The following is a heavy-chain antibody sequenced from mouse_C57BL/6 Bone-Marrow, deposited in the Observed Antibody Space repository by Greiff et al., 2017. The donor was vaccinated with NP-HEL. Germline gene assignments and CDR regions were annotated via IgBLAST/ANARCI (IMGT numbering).Heavy chain of an antibody. J-gene: IGHJ2*01. CDR2: IDPSDSYT. D-gene: IGHD1-1*01. CDR3: ARTRITTVVAPDY. CDR1: GYTFTSYW. V-gene: IGHV1-59*01. Sequence: QVQLQQPGAKLVRPGTSVKLSCKASGYTFTSYWMHWVKQRPGQGLEWIGVIDPSDSYTNYNQKFKGKATLTVDTSSSTAYMQLSSLTSEDSAVYYCARTRITTVVAPDYWGQGTTLTVSS.